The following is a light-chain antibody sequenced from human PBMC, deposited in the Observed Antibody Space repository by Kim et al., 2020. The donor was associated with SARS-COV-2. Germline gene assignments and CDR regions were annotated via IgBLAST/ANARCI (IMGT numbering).Light chain of an antibody. CDR3: AAWDVSLIGYV. Sequence: GERVTIACSGGSSNIGSESVNGYQQHPGTAPNRLIYSDNQRPSGVPDRFSGSKSGTSASLAISGLQSDDEADYYCAAWDVSLIGYVSGTGTKVTVL. CDR2: SDN. V-gene: IGLV1-44*01. J-gene: IGLJ1*01. CDR1: SSNIGSES.